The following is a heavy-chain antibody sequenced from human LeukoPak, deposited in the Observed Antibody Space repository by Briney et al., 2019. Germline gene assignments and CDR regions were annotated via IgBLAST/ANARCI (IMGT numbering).Heavy chain of an antibody. CDR2: VNPNSGGT. V-gene: IGHV1-2*02. J-gene: IGHJ4*02. Sequence: ASVKVSCKASGYTFTGYYMHWVRQAPGQGLEWMGWVNPNSGGTNYAQKFQGRVTMTRDTSISTAYMELSRLRSDDTAVYYCATRAGIITMIVGKDLDLDYWGQGTLVTVSS. D-gene: IGHD3-22*01. CDR1: GYTFTGYY. CDR3: ATRAGIITMIVGKDLDLDY.